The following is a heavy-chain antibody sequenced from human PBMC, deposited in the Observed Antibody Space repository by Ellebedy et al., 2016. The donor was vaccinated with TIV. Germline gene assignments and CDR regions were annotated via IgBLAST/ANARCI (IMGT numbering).Heavy chain of an antibody. D-gene: IGHD2-2*01. Sequence: PGGSLRLSCAASGFSFRTYAMSWVRQAPGQGLEWVSSISGSGGSTYYAASVTGRFTISRDNSKNTLYLQMNSLRAEDTAVYYCAKVRSYCGSTTCLTPHGLDVWGQGTTVTVSS. J-gene: IGHJ6*02. CDR1: GFSFRTYA. V-gene: IGHV3-23*01. CDR2: ISGSGGST. CDR3: AKVRSYCGSTTCLTPHGLDV.